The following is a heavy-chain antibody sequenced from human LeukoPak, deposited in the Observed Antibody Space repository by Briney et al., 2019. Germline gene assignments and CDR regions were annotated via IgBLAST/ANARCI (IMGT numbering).Heavy chain of an antibody. D-gene: IGHD6-19*01. V-gene: IGHV3-48*03. CDR3: ARVSSDRTYSSGWYMRGYFDY. J-gene: IGHJ4*02. CDR1: GFTFSSYE. Sequence: QPGGSLRLSCAASGFTFSSYEMNWVRQAPGKGLEWVSYISSSGSTIYYADSVKGRFTISRDNAKNPLYLQMNSLRAEDTAVYYCARVSSDRTYSSGWYMRGYFDYWGQGTLVTVSS. CDR2: ISSSGSTI.